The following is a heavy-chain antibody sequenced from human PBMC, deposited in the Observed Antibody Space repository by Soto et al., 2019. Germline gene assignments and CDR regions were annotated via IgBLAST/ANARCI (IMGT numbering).Heavy chain of an antibody. V-gene: IGHV4-31*02. Sequence: WIGYIYYSGSTYYNPSLKSRVTISVDTSKNQFSLKLSSVTAADTAVYYCASSGYDFWSGYSPDWTWFDPWGQGTLVTVSS. CDR3: ASSGYDFWSGYSPDWTWFDP. CDR2: IYYSGST. D-gene: IGHD3-3*01. J-gene: IGHJ5*02.